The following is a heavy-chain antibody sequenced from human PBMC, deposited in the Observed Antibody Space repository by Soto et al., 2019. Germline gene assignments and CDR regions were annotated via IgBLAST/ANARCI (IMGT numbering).Heavy chain of an antibody. D-gene: IGHD5-12*01. CDR2: IYYSGST. Sequence: PSETLSLTCTVSGGSISSYYWSWIRQPPGKGLEWIGYIYYSGSTNYNPSLKSRVTISVDTSKNQFSLKLSSVTVADTAVYYCARIRGYSYMDYYYYYGMDVWGQGTTVTVSS. CDR1: GGSISSYY. J-gene: IGHJ6*02. V-gene: IGHV4-59*01. CDR3: ARIRGYSYMDYYYYYGMDV.